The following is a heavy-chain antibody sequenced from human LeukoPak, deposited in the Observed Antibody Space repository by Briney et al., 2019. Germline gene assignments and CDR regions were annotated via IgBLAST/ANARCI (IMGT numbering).Heavy chain of an antibody. D-gene: IGHD2-15*01. J-gene: IGHJ4*02. V-gene: IGHV1-69*05. CDR1: GGTFSSYA. CDR3: ARDRMRYCSGGSCYSDY. CDR2: IIPIFGTA. Sequence: SVKVSCKASGGTFSSYAISLVRQAPGRGLEWMGRIIPIFGTANYAQKFQGRVTITTDESTSTAYMELSSLGSEDTAVYYCARDRMRYCSGGSCYSDYWGEGTLVTVSS.